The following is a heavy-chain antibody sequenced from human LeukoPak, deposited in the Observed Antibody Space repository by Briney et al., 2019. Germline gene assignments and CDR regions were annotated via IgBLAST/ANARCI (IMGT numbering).Heavy chain of an antibody. J-gene: IGHJ6*02. CDR1: GGSISSYY. D-gene: IGHD2-21*01. V-gene: IGHV4-59*01. CDR2: IYYSGST. Sequence: SETLSLTCTVSGGSISSYYWSWIRRPPGKGLEWIGYIYYSGSTNYNPSLKSRVTISVDTSKNQFSLKLSSVTAADTAVYYCARLGEDETDYCAMDVWGQGTTVTVSS. CDR3: ARLGEDETDYCAMDV.